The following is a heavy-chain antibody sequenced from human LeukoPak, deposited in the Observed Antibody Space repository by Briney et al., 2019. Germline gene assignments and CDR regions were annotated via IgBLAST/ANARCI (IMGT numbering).Heavy chain of an antibody. CDR3: ARVGVYFEY. J-gene: IGHJ4*02. V-gene: IGHV4-59*01. CDR2: IYYSGST. D-gene: IGHD3-16*01. Sequence: PSETLSLTCTVSGASISSYYWSWIRQPPGKGLEWIAYIYYSGSTNYNPSLKSRVTISVDTSKNQFSLKLSSVTAADTAVYYCARVGVYFEYWGQGTLVTVSS. CDR1: GASISSYY.